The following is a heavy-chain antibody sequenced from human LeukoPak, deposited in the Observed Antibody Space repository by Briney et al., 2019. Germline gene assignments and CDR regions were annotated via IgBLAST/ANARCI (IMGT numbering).Heavy chain of an antibody. V-gene: IGHV3-7*03. CDR1: GFPFSSYW. D-gene: IGHD1-26*01. CDR3: AKVAGSGSSSKHIDY. Sequence: GGSLRLSCVASGFPFSSYWMTWVRQAPGKGLEWVANIKQDGSKKSYVDSVKGRFTISRDNAKNSLYLQMNSLRADDTAVYYCAKVAGSGSSSKHIDYWGQGTLVTVSS. CDR2: IKQDGSKK. J-gene: IGHJ4*02.